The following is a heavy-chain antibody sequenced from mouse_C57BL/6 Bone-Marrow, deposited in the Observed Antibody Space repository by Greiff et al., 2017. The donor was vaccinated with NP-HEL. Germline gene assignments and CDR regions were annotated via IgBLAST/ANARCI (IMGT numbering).Heavy chain of an antibody. Sequence: EVQGVESGPELVKPGASVKISCKASGYSFTGYYMNWVKQSPEKSLEWIGEINPSTGGTTYNQKFKAKATLTVDKSSSTAYMQLKSLTSEDSAVYYCARSYYGSSYGVAYWGQGTLVTVSA. CDR3: ARSYYGSSYGVAY. CDR2: INPSTGGT. V-gene: IGHV1-42*01. CDR1: GYSFTGYY. J-gene: IGHJ3*01. D-gene: IGHD1-1*01.